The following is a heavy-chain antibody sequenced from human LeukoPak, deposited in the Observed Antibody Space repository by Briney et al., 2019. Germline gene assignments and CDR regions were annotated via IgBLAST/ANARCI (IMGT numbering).Heavy chain of an antibody. CDR1: GFTFSSSA. V-gene: IGHV3-64D*06. CDR2: ISSDGVNT. J-gene: IGHJ3*02. Sequence: PGGSLRLSCSASGFTFSSSAMHWVRQAPGKGLKHVSAISSDGVNTYYADSVKGRFTISRDNSRNTLYLQMSSLGPDDTAVYYCVKGGRYSSDAFDIWGQGTMVTVSS. D-gene: IGHD6-13*01. CDR3: VKGGRYSSDAFDI.